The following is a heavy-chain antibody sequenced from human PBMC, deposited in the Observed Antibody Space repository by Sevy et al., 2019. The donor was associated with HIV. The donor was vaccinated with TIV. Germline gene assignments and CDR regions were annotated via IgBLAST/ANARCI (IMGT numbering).Heavy chain of an antibody. CDR2: ISSSSSYI. CDR1: GFTFSSYS. J-gene: IGHJ3*02. CDR3: ARARYPAAFDI. V-gene: IGHV3-21*01. Sequence: SGCLRLSCAASGFTFSSYSMNWVRQAPGKGLEWVSSISSSSSYIYYADSVKGRFTFSRDNAKNSLYLQMNSLRAEDTAVHYCARARYPAAFDIWGQGTMVTVSS. D-gene: IGHD1-20*01.